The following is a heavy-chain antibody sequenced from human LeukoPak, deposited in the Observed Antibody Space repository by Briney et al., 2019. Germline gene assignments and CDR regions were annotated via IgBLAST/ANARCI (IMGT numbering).Heavy chain of an antibody. J-gene: IGHJ5*02. CDR1: GYTFTGYY. CDR2: INPNSGGT. Sequence: GASVKVSCKASGYTFTGYYIHWVRQAPGQGLEWMGWINPNSGGTNYAQKFQGRVTMTRDTSINTAYMEVSRLRSDDTAVYYCVREPVVLVPAAIFNWFDPWGQGTLVTVSS. V-gene: IGHV1-2*02. CDR3: VREPVVLVPAAIFNWFDP. D-gene: IGHD2-2*01.